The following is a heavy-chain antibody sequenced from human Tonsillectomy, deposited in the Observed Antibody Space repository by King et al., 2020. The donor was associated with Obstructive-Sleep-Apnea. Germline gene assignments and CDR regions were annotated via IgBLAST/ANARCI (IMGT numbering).Heavy chain of an antibody. V-gene: IGHV1-3*01. CDR1: GYTFTIYA. CDR2: INAGTSNT. D-gene: IGHD2-21*02. J-gene: IGHJ4*02. CDR3: ARGGFFRSGDSLGDY. Sequence: VQLVQSGAEVKKPGASVRVSCKASGYTFTIYAMHWVRQAPGHRLEWLGWINAGTSNTKYSQRVQGRVTITRDTSALTAYMELSSLRSEDTAVYYCARGGFFRSGDSLGDYWGQGTLVTVSS.